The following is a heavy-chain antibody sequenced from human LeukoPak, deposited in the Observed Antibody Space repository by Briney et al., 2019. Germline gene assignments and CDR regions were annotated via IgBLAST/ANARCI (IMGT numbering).Heavy chain of an antibody. V-gene: IGHV3-74*01. CDR3: AKDQHLGYCSSTSCYGQHYFDY. D-gene: IGHD2-2*01. Sequence: PGGSLRLSCAASGFTFSSYWMHWVRQAPGKGLVWVSRINSDGSSTSYADSVKGRFTISRDNAKNTLYLQMNSLRAEDTAVYYCAKDQHLGYCSSTSCYGQHYFDYWGQGTLVTVSS. CDR1: GFTFSSYW. J-gene: IGHJ4*02. CDR2: INSDGSST.